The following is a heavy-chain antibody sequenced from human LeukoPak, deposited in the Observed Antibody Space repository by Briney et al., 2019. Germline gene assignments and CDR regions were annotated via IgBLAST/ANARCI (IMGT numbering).Heavy chain of an antibody. V-gene: IGHV3-21*01. J-gene: IGHJ4*02. CDR2: IGSSSSYI. Sequence: GGSLRLSFAASGFTFSSYSMNWVRQAPGKGLEWVSSIGSSSSYIYYADSVKGRFTISRDNAKNSLYLQMNSLRAEDTAVYYCATSGYSSSWYFGWGQGTLVTVSS. D-gene: IGHD6-13*01. CDR3: ATSGYSSSWYFG. CDR1: GFTFSSYS.